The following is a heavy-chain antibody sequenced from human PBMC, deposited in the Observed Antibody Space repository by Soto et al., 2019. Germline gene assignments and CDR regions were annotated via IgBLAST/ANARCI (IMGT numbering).Heavy chain of an antibody. V-gene: IGHV3-48*02. CDR3: AREGWPLLQTGMDV. CDR2: ISSSKRTI. J-gene: IGHJ6*02. CDR1: GFTFRSYS. Sequence: GGSLRLSCAASGFTFRSYSMNWVRQAPGKGLEWVSYISSSKRTINYADSVKGRFIISRDNAKNTLYLQMHSLRDEDTAVYYCAREGWPLLQTGMDVWGQGTTVTVSS. D-gene: IGHD2-15*01.